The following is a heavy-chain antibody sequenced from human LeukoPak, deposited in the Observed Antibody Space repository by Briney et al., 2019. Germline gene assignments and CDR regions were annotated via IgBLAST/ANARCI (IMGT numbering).Heavy chain of an antibody. CDR2: INPSGGST. CDR3: ARVPRYDSSGYFFDY. D-gene: IGHD3-22*01. Sequence: ASVKVSCKASGYTFISYYMHWVRQAPGQGLEWMGIINPSGGSTSYAQKFQGRVIMTRDTSTSTVYMELSSLRSEDTAVYYCARVPRYDSSGYFFDYWGQGTLVTVSS. CDR1: GYTFISYY. V-gene: IGHV1-46*01. J-gene: IGHJ4*02.